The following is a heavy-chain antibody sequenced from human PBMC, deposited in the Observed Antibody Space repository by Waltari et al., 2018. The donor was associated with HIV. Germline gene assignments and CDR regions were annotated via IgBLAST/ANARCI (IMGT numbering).Heavy chain of an antibody. CDR1: GFTFSEHY. J-gene: IGHJ4*02. CDR3: TRSVTSVGNFDY. CDR2: SRNKANSFST. V-gene: IGHV3-72*01. D-gene: IGHD4-17*01. Sequence: EVQLVESGGGLVQPGGSLRLSCATSGFTFSEHYLDWVRQAPGKGLEWIARSRNKANSFSTEYAASVKGRFSLSRDDSKNSLYLQMNSLKAEDTAVYFCTRSVTSVGNFDYWGQGTLVTVSS.